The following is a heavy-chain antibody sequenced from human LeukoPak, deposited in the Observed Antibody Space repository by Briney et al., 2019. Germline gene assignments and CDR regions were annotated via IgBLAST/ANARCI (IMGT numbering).Heavy chain of an antibody. V-gene: IGHV3-23*01. CDR2: ISGSGGST. D-gene: IGHD3-16*01. J-gene: IGHJ3*02. CDR1: GFTFSSYA. Sequence: PGGSLRLSCAASGFTFSSYAMSWVRQAPGKGLEWVSAISGSGGSTYYADSVKGRFTISRDNSKNTLYLQMNSLRAEDTALYYCAKDISQMITWGGPTLSAFDIWGQGTMVTVSS. CDR3: AKDISQMITWGGPTLSAFDI.